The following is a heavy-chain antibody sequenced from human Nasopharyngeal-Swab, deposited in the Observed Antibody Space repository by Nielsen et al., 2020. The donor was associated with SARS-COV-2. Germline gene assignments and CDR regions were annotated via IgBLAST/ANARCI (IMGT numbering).Heavy chain of an antibody. J-gene: IGHJ3*02. CDR3: ARDSNYDSSGSHDAFDI. V-gene: IGHV3-11*01. CDR2: ISSSGSTI. Sequence: GGSLRLSCAASGFTFSDYYMSWIRQAPGKGLEWVSYISSSGSTIYYADSVKGRFTISRDNAKNSLYLQMNSLRAEDTAVYYCARDSNYDSSGSHDAFDIWGQGTMVTVSS. CDR1: GFTFSDYY. D-gene: IGHD3-22*01.